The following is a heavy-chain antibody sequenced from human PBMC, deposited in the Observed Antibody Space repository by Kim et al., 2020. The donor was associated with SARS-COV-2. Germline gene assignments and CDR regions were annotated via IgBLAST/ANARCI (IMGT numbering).Heavy chain of an antibody. CDR3: ASRGWGVDV. J-gene: IGHJ6*02. V-gene: IGHV1-24*01. D-gene: IGHD3-16*01. CDR2: GET. Sequence: GETTYAPKFQGRVTMTGDTSTDTAYMELSSLRSEDTAVYYCASRGWGVDVWGQGTTVTVSS.